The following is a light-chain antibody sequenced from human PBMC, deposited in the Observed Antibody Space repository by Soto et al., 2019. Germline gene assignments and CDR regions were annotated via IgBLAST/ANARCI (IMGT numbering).Light chain of an antibody. J-gene: IGLJ1*01. Sequence: QSVLTQPASVSGSPGQSITISCTGTSSDVGGYDLVSWYQQHPGKAPKLIIYEDYKRPSGISSRFSGSQSGVTASLTISGLQAEDEARYYCCSYAGSNTYVFGTGTKVTVL. V-gene: IGLV2-23*01. CDR1: SSDVGGYDL. CDR2: EDY. CDR3: CSYAGSNTYV.